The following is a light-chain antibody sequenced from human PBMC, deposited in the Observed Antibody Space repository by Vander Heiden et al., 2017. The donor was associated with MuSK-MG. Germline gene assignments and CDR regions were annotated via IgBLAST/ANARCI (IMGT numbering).Light chain of an antibody. CDR1: QSVSSSY. Sequence: EIVLTQSPRTLSLSPGERATLSCRASQSVSSSYLAWYQQKPGQAPRLLIYGASSRATGIPDRFSGSGSGTDFTLTISRLEPEDFAVYYCQQYGSSLLTFGGGTKVEIK. CDR2: GAS. CDR3: QQYGSSLLT. J-gene: IGKJ4*01. V-gene: IGKV3-20*01.